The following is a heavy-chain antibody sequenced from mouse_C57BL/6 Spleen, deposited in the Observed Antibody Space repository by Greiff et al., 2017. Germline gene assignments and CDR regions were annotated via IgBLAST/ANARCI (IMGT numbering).Heavy chain of an antibody. CDR2: IRSKSSNYAT. CDR1: GFTFNTYA. V-gene: IGHV10-3*01. CDR3: VREGGSRLYYAMDY. Sequence: EVQGVESGGGLVQPKGSLKLSCAASGFTFNTYAMHWVRQAPGKGLEWVARIRSKSSNYATYYADSVKDRFTISRDDSQSMLYLQMNNLKTEDTDMYYCVREGGSRLYYAMDYRGQGTSVTVSA. J-gene: IGHJ4*01. D-gene: IGHD1-1*01.